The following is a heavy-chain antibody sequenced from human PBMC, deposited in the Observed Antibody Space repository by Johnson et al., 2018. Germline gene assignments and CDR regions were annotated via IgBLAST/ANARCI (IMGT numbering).Heavy chain of an antibody. J-gene: IGHJ6*03. CDR2: ISSNGGST. CDR3: ARDPYCSSTSCYYHYYYMDV. CDR1: GFTFSNYW. V-gene: IGHV3-64*04. D-gene: IGHD2-2*01. Sequence: QVQLQESGGGLVQPGGSLRLSCAASGFTFSNYWMHWVRQAPGKGLEYVSAISSNGGSTYYADSVKGRFTISRDNSKNSLYLQMNSLRAEDTAVYYCARDPYCSSTSCYYHYYYMDVWGKGTTVTVSS.